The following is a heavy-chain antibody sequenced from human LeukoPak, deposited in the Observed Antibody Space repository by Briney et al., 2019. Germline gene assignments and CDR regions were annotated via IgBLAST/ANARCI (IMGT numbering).Heavy chain of an antibody. J-gene: IGHJ4*02. CDR3: ARSVIGYSSGYFDY. Sequence: GSSVRVSCKASGGTFSSYAISWVRQPPGQGLEWMGGIIPIFGTANYAQKFQGRVTITTDESTSTAYMELSSLRSEDTAVYYCARSVIGYSSGYFDYWGQGTLVTVSS. CDR1: GGTFSSYA. V-gene: IGHV1-69*05. D-gene: IGHD6-19*01. CDR2: IIPIFGTA.